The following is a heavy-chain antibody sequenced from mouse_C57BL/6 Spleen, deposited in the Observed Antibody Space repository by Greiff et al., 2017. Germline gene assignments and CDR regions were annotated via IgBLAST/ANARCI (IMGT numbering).Heavy chain of an antibody. Sequence: QVQLQQPGAELVMPGASVKLSCKASGYTFTSYWMHWVKQRPGQGLEWIGEIDPSDSYTNYNQKFKGKSTLTVDKASSTAYMQLSSLTSVDSAVYYCARPSAGYALDYWGQGTTLTVSS. V-gene: IGHV1-69*01. D-gene: IGHD3-2*02. J-gene: IGHJ2*01. CDR1: GYTFTSYW. CDR2: IDPSDSYT. CDR3: ARPSAGYALDY.